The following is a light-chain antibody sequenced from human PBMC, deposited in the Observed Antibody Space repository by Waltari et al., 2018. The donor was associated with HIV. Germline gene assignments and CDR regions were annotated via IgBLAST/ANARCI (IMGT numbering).Light chain of an antibody. CDR3: AAWDDSLNAWV. J-gene: IGLJ3*02. CDR1: SSHIGRTT. Sequence: QSVLTQPPSASGTPGQRVTISCSGSSSHIGRTTVTWYQQLPGTAPKLLIYNNNQRPSGVPDRFSGSKSGTSASLAISGLQSEDEADYYCAAWDDSLNAWVFGGGTKLTVL. V-gene: IGLV1-44*01. CDR2: NNN.